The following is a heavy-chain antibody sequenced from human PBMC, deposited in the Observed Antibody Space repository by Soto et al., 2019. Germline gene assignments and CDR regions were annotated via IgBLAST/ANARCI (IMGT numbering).Heavy chain of an antibody. CDR2: IYYSGST. D-gene: IGHD2-2*01. CDR3: ARFLGYCSSTSCFFHSDY. J-gene: IGHJ4*01. CDR1: GGSISSGGYY. V-gene: IGHV4-31*03. Sequence: SESLSLTCTVSGGSISSGGYYWSWIRQHPGKGLEWIGYIYYSGSTYYNPSLKSRVTISVDTSKNQFSLKLSSVTAADTAVYYCARFLGYCSSTSCFFHSDYWGQGTVVTSSS.